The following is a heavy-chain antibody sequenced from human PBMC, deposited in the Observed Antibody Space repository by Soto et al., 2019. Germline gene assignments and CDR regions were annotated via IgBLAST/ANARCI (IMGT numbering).Heavy chain of an antibody. V-gene: IGHV4-30-4*01. CDR3: ARDFRTYYDILTGSFPPETHWFDP. J-gene: IGHJ5*02. CDR1: GGSISSGDYY. CDR2: IYYSGST. Sequence: PSETLSLTCTVSGGSISSGDYYWSWIRQPPGKGLEWIGYIYYSGSTYYNPSLKSRVTISVDTSKNQFSLKLSSVTTADTAVYYCARDFRTYYDILTGSFPPETHWFDPWGQGTLVTVSS. D-gene: IGHD3-9*01.